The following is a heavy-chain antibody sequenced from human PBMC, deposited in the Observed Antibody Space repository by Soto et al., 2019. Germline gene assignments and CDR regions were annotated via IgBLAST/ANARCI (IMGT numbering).Heavy chain of an antibody. D-gene: IGHD3-9*01. CDR2: IYYSGST. J-gene: IGHJ6*02. Sequence: NPSETLSLTCTVSGGSISSGGYYWSWIRQHPGKGLEWIGYIYYSGSTYYNPSLKSRVTISVDTSKNQFSLKLSSVTAADTAVYYCARGPASYDILTGYYLHYYYGMDVWGQGTTVTVSS. CDR3: ARGPASYDILTGYYLHYYYGMDV. CDR1: GGSISSGGYY. V-gene: IGHV4-31*03.